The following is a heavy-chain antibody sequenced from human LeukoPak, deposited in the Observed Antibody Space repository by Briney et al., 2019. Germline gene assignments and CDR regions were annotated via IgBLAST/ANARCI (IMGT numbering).Heavy chain of an antibody. J-gene: IGHJ4*02. V-gene: IGHV3-53*01. D-gene: IGHD6-6*01. CDR2: IYSGGST. CDR1: GFAVSSNY. Sequence: PGGSLRLSCTASGFAVSSNYMSWVRQAPGKGLEWVSVIYSGGSTYYAESVKGRFTISRDNSKNTLYLQMNSLRAEDTAVYYCAVIGRAARPDYWGQGTLVTVSS. CDR3: AVIGRAARPDY.